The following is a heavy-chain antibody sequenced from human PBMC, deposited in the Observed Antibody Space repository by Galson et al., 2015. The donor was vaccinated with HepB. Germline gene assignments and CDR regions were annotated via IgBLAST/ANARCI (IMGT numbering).Heavy chain of an antibody. V-gene: IGHV3-48*04. CDR2: ISSSSSTI. Sequence: SLRLSCAASGFTFSSYSMNWVRQAPGKGLEWVSYISSSSSTIYYADSVKGRFTISRDNAKNSPYLQMNSLRAEDTAVYYCASITHGMDVWGQGTTVTVSS. D-gene: IGHD2-21*01. CDR3: ASITHGMDV. CDR1: GFTFSSYS. J-gene: IGHJ6*02.